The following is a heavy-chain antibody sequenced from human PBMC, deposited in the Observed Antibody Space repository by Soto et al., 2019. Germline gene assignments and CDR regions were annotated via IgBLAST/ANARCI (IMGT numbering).Heavy chain of an antibody. CDR1: GFTFSSYA. V-gene: IGHV3-23*01. J-gene: IGHJ3*02. Sequence: GGSLRLPCAASGFTFSSYAMSWVRQAPGKGLEWVSAISGSGGSTYYADSVKGRFTISRDNSKNTLYLQMNSLRAEDTAVYYCAKDYCSSTSCPDEAFDIWGQGTMVTVSS. CDR3: AKDYCSSTSCPDEAFDI. D-gene: IGHD2-2*01. CDR2: ISGSGGST.